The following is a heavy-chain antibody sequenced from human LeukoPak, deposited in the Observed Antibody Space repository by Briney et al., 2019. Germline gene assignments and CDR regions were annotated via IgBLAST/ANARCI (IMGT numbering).Heavy chain of an antibody. CDR2: IYTSGST. J-gene: IGHJ4*02. D-gene: IGHD2-8*01. CDR3: AREIGVLMVYSPLYFDY. V-gene: IGHV4-4*07. Sequence: SETLSLTCTVSGGSISSYYWSWIRQPAGKGLEWIGRIYTSGSTNYNPSLKSRVTMSVDTSKNQFSLKLSSVTAADTAVYYRAREIGVLMVYSPLYFDYWGQGTLVTVSS. CDR1: GGSISSYY.